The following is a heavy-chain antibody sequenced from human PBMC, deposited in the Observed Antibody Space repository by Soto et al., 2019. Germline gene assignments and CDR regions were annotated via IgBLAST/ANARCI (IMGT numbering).Heavy chain of an antibody. CDR2: IYHTGST. D-gene: IGHD1-1*01. CDR3: ARATGTLRSRNCDY. Sequence: SETLSLTCSVSGGSISTVGHYWTWIRQPPGKGLEWIGSIYHTGSTYYSKFLRSRLTMSVDTSKSQFSLRLSSVTAADTAVYYCARATGTLRSRNCDYWGQGSLVTVSS. V-gene: IGHV4-31*03. CDR1: GGSISTVGHY. J-gene: IGHJ4*02.